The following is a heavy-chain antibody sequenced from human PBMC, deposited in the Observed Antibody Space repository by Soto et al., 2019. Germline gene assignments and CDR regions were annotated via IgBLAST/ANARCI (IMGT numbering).Heavy chain of an antibody. Sequence: QVQLVQSGAEVKKPGSSVEVSCKASGGTFSSYAISWVRQAPGQGIEWMGGIIPIFGTANYAQKFQGRVTITADESSSTAYMELSSLRSEDTAVYYCATHGVGYYPAEYFQHWGQGTLVTVSS. D-gene: IGHD3-22*01. J-gene: IGHJ1*01. V-gene: IGHV1-69*01. CDR3: ATHGVGYYPAEYFQH. CDR2: IIPIFGTA. CDR1: GGTFSSYA.